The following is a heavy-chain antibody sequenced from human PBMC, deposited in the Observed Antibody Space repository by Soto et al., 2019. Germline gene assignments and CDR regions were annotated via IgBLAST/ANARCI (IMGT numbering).Heavy chain of an antibody. V-gene: IGHV1-24*01. CDR1: GYTLTELS. CDR2: FDPEDSET. Sequence: ASVKVSCKVSGYTLTELSMHWVRQAPGKGLEWMGGFDPEDSETIYAQKFQGRVTMTEDTSTDTAYMELNSLRVEDTAVYYCAKRGIGIAVGGREAFEIWGQGTMVTVSS. J-gene: IGHJ3*02. D-gene: IGHD6-19*01. CDR3: AKRGIGIAVGGREAFEI.